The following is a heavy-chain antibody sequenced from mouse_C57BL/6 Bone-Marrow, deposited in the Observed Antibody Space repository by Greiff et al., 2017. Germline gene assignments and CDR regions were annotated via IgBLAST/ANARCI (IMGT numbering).Heavy chain of an antibody. V-gene: IGHV1-77*01. Sequence: VQLQQSGAELVKPGASVKISCKASGYTFTDYYINWVKPRPGQGLEWIGKIGPGSGSTYYNEKFKGKATLTADKSSSTAYMQLSSLTSVDSAVYLCARSKGHAMDDCGQGTSVTVSS. CDR3: ARSKGHAMDD. CDR1: GYTFTDYY. CDR2: IGPGSGST. J-gene: IGHJ4*01.